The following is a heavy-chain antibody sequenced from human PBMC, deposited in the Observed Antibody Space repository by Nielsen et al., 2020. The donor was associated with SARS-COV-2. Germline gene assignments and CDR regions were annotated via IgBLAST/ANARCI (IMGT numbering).Heavy chain of an antibody. Sequence: RQAPGKGPEWIGSIYYGGSTYYNQSLKNRVTISLDTSKTQFSLKLRFVTAADTAVYYCARSGVAVAGTDYWGQGTLVTVSS. CDR2: IYYGGST. CDR3: ARSGVAVAGTDY. V-gene: IGHV4-39*01. J-gene: IGHJ4*02. D-gene: IGHD6-19*01.